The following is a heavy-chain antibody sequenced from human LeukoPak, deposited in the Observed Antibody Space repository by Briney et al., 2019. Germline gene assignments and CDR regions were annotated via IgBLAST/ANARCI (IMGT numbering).Heavy chain of an antibody. CDR2: INPNSGGT. J-gene: IGHJ6*02. CDR1: GYTFTGYY. CDR3: ARVHFLRGGDYFHYYCGMDV. Sequence: ASVKVSCKASGYTFTGYYMHWVRQAPGQGLEWMGWINPNSGGTNYAQKFQGRVTMTRDTSISTAYMELSRLRSDDTAVCYCARVHFLRGGDYFHYYCGMDVWGQGTTVTVSS. D-gene: IGHD4-17*01. V-gene: IGHV1-2*02.